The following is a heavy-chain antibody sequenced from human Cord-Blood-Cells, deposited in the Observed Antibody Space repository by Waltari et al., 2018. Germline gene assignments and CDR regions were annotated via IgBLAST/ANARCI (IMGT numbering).Heavy chain of an antibody. V-gene: IGHV4-39*01. Sequence: QLQLQESGPGLVKPSETLSLTCTVSGGSISSSSYYWGWIRQPPGKGLEWIGSIYYSGSTYYNPSLKSRVTISVDTSKNQFSLKLSSVTAADTAVYYCATMYSSSWYVGNAFDIWGQGTMVTVSS. J-gene: IGHJ3*02. CDR3: ATMYSSSWYVGNAFDI. D-gene: IGHD6-13*01. CDR1: GGSISSSSYY. CDR2: IYYSGST.